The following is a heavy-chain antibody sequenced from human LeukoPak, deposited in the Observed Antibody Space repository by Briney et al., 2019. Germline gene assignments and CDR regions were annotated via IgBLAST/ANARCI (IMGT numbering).Heavy chain of an antibody. CDR1: GFTFDDYG. Sequence: GGSLRLPCAASGFTFDDYGMSWVRQAPGKGLEWVSGINWNGGSTGYADSVKGRFTISRDNAKNSLYLQMNSLRAEDTALYYCARDVDSGELDYWGQGTLVTVSS. V-gene: IGHV3-20*04. D-gene: IGHD3-10*01. J-gene: IGHJ4*02. CDR3: ARDVDSGELDY. CDR2: INWNGGST.